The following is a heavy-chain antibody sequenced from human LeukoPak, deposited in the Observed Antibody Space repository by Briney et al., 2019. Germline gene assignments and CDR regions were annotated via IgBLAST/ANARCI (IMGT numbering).Heavy chain of an antibody. V-gene: IGHV4-31*03. CDR1: VGSISSGGYY. CDR3: ARDRERYDFWSGYYTGNYYYGMDV. CDR2: IYYSGST. D-gene: IGHD3-3*01. J-gene: IGHJ6*02. Sequence: SETLSLTCTVSVGSISSGGYYWSWIRQHPGKALEWIGYIYYSGSTYYNPSLKSRVTISVDTSKNQFSLKLSSVTAADTAVYYCARDRERYDFWSGYYTGNYYYGMDVWGQGTTVTVSS.